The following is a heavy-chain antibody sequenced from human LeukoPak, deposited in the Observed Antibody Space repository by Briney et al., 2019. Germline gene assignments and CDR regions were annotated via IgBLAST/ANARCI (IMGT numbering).Heavy chain of an antibody. Sequence: GGSLRLSCAASGFTVSSNYMSWVRQAPGKGLEWVSTIYTGGDTYYADSVKGRFIISRDNSQNTVYLQMNSLRAEDTAVYYCTKGLWAGVSAARDWGQGTLVTVSS. D-gene: IGHD2-8*01. CDR2: IYTGGDT. V-gene: IGHV3-66*01. CDR1: GFTVSSNY. J-gene: IGHJ4*02. CDR3: TKGLWAGVSAARD.